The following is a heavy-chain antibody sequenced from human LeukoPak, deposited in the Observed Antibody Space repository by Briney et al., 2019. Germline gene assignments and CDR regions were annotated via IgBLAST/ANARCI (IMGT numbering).Heavy chain of an antibody. D-gene: IGHD3-9*01. CDR1: GFTVSTNY. CDR3: ARRQDDSPLGY. V-gene: IGHV3-53*01. Sequence: PGVSLRLSCAASGFTVSTNYMSWVRQAPGKGLEWVSVIYSSGSTYYADSVKGRFTISRDTSENTVYLQMNSLRADDTAVYYCARRQDDSPLGYWGQGTLVTVSS. J-gene: IGHJ4*02. CDR2: IYSSGST.